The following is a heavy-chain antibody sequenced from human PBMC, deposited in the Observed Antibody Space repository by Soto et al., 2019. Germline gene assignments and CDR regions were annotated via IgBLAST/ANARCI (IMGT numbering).Heavy chain of an antibody. CDR3: ARDFMGASTGSYLDY. CDR2: ISSSSSYI. CDR1: GFTFSSYS. J-gene: IGHJ4*02. D-gene: IGHD3-10*01. Sequence: GGPLRLSCAASGFTFSSYSMNWVRQAPGKGLEWVSSISSSSSYIYYADSVKGRFTISGDNAKNSLYLQMNSLRAEDTAVYYCARDFMGASTGSYLDYWGQGTLVTVSS. V-gene: IGHV3-21*01.